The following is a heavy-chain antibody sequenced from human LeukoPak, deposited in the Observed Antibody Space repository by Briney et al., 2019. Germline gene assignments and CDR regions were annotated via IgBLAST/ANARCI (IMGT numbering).Heavy chain of an antibody. Sequence: GGSLRLSCAASGFTFSSYNMNWVRQAPGKGLEWVSYISSSSSSISYADSVKGRFTISRDNAKNSLHLQMNSLRGEDTAVYFCARPRDGYNYVAIDIWGQGTMVTVSS. D-gene: IGHD5-24*01. CDR3: ARPRDGYNYVAIDI. CDR2: ISSSSSSI. J-gene: IGHJ3*02. CDR1: GFTFSSYN. V-gene: IGHV3-48*01.